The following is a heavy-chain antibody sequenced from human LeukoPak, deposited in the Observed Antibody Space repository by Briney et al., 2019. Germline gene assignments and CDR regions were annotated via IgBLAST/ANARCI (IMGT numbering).Heavy chain of an antibody. J-gene: IGHJ4*02. CDR1: GFTFSSYS. CDR2: ISSSSSYI. V-gene: IGHV3-21*01. D-gene: IGHD3-9*01. Sequence: GGSLRLSCAASGFTFSSYSMNWVRQAPGKGLEWVSSISSSSSYIYYADSVKGRFTISRDNAKNSLYLQMNSLRAEDTAVYYCARPDARETVYFDWLSPDYWGQGTLVTVSS. CDR3: ARPDARETVYFDWLSPDY.